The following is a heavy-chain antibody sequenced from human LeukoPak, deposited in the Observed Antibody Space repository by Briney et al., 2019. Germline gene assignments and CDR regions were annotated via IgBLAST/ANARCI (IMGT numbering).Heavy chain of an antibody. J-gene: IGHJ4*02. V-gene: IGHV4-39*01. CDR1: GGSISSSSYY. Sequence: SETLSLTCTVSGGSISSSSYYWGWIRQPPGTGLEWIGSIYYSGSTYYNPSLKSRVTISVDTSKNQFSLKLSSVTAADTAVYYCARHCSSTSCYTGLDYWGQGTLVAVSS. CDR2: IYYSGST. D-gene: IGHD2-2*02. CDR3: ARHCSSTSCYTGLDY.